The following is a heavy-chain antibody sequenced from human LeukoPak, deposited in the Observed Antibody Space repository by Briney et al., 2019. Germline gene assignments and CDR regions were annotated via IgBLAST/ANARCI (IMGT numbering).Heavy chain of an antibody. J-gene: IGHJ3*02. Sequence: SETLSLTCTVSGGSIGSYYWSWIRQPPGKGLEWIGYIYYSGSTNYNPSLKSRVTISVDTSKNQFSLKLSSVTAADTAVYYCARSAGEAFDIWGQGTMVTVSS. CDR2: IYYSGST. CDR1: GGSIGSYY. CDR3: ARSAGEAFDI. V-gene: IGHV4-59*08.